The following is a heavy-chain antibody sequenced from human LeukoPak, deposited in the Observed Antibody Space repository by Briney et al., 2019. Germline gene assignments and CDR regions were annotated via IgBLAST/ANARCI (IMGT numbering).Heavy chain of an antibody. CDR2: ISYDGSNK. CDR1: GFTFSSYA. Sequence: GGSLRLFCAASGFTFSSYAMHWVRQAPGKGLEWVAVISYDGSNKYYADSVKGRFTISRDNSKNTLYLQMNSLRAEDTAVYYCARGPMRYSSSWYRGAFDIWGQGTMVTVSS. J-gene: IGHJ3*02. CDR3: ARGPMRYSSSWYRGAFDI. V-gene: IGHV3-30-3*01. D-gene: IGHD6-13*01.